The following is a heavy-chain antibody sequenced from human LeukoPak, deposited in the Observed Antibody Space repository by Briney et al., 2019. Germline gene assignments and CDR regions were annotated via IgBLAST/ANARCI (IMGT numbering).Heavy chain of an antibody. J-gene: IGHJ4*02. Sequence: GASLRLSCAASGVTFSSYSMNWVRQAPGKGLEWVSSISSSRSYIYYADSVKGRFTISRHNAKNSVYLQKNSVRAEDTAVYYCARGGGSGWYVVYWRRETVVSVPS. CDR1: GVTFSSYS. V-gene: IGHV3-21*01. CDR2: ISSSRSYI. D-gene: IGHD6-19*01. CDR3: ARGGGSGWYVVY.